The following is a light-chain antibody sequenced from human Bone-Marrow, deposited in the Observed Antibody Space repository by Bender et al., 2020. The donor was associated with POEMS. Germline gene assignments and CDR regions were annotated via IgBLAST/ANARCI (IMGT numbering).Light chain of an antibody. CDR3: QTWDSSTTPWV. CDR2: KDT. Sequence: SYELTQSPSVAVSPGQTARITCSGDILQDSYAYWYQQKAGQAPVVVIKKDTERPSGIPERFSGSTSGTTVTLTITGTQAMDEADYYCQTWDSSTTPWVFGGGTKLTVL. J-gene: IGLJ3*02. V-gene: IGLV3-1*01. CDR1: ILQDSY.